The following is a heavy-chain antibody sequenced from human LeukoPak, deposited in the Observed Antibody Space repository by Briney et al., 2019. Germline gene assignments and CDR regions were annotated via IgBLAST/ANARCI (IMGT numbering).Heavy chain of an antibody. J-gene: IGHJ2*01. CDR2: IRSKAYGGTT. Sequence: PGGSLRLSCTASGFTFGDFAMSWVRQAPGKGLEWVSFIRSKAYGGTTEYAASVKGRFTISRDDSKSIAYLQMNSLKTEDTAVYYCTRDNAAAGSYWYFDLRGRGTLVTVSS. D-gene: IGHD6-13*01. CDR3: TRDNAAAGSYWYFDL. V-gene: IGHV3-49*04. CDR1: GFTFGDFA.